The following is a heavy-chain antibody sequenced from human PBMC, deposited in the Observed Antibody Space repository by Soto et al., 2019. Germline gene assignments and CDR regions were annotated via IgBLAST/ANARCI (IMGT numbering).Heavy chain of an antibody. J-gene: IGHJ2*01. V-gene: IGHV4-30-4*01. CDR1: GGSISGGVYY. D-gene: IGHD4-17*01. CDR2: IFDSGST. Sequence: QVQLQESGPGLVKPSQTLSLTCTVSGGSISGGVYYWSWIRQPPGTGLEWIGYIFDSGSTYYNPSLTSRVTISVDTSKNQSSLRLSSVTAADTAVYYCAREIIPLTTDWYFDLWGRGTLVTVSS. CDR3: AREIIPLTTDWYFDL.